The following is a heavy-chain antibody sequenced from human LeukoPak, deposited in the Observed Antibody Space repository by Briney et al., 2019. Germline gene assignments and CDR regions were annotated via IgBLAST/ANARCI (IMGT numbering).Heavy chain of an antibody. V-gene: IGHV4-30-2*01. D-gene: IGHD1-26*01. CDR1: GGSISSGGYS. CDR3: ARGSGSYVYYFDY. CDR2: IYHSGST. J-gene: IGHJ4*02. Sequence: SETLSLTCAVSGGSISSGGYSWSWIRQPPGKGLEWIGYIYHSGSTYYNPSLKSRVTISVDRSKNQFSLKLSSVTAADTAVYYCARGSGSYVYYFDYWGQGTLVTVSS.